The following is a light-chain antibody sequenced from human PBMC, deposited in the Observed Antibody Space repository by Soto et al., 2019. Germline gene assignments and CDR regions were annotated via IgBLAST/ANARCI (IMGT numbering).Light chain of an antibody. J-gene: IGKJ5*01. CDR1: QSVSSN. V-gene: IGKV3-15*01. CDR3: QQYNNWPPSIT. CDR2: GAS. Sequence: ETVMTQSPATMSVSLGERITRACRASQSVSSNLAWYQQKPGQAPRLLIYGASTRATGIPDRFRGSGSGTEFTLTISSLQSEDFAGYYCQQYNNWPPSITFGQGTRLEI.